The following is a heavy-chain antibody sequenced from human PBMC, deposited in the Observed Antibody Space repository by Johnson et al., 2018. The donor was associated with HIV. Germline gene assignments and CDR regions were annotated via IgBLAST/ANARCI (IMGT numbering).Heavy chain of an antibody. CDR3: AKDSANWGGAFDI. D-gene: IGHD7-27*01. Sequence: QVQLVESGGGVVQPGRSLRISCAASGFTFSSYGMHWVRQAPGQGLEWVAVIWYDGSTKYYAESVRGRFTISRDTSKNTLNLQMNSLRAEEKAVYYCAKDSANWGGAFDIWGQGTMVTVSS. J-gene: IGHJ3*02. V-gene: IGHV3-33*06. CDR2: IWYDGSTK. CDR1: GFTFSSYG.